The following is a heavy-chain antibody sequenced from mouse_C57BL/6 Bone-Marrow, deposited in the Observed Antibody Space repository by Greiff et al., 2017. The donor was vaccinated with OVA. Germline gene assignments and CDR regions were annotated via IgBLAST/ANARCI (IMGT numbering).Heavy chain of an antibody. CDR3: ARSTILGEDY. CDR1: GYTFTDYY. Sequence: VQLQQSGAELVRPGASVKLSCKASGYTFTDYYINWVKQRPGQGLEWIARIYPGSGNTYYNEKFKGKDTLTAEKSSSTAYMQLSSLTSEDSAVYFCARSTILGEDYWGQGTTLTVSS. J-gene: IGHJ2*01. V-gene: IGHV1-76*01. CDR2: IYPGSGNT. D-gene: IGHD4-1*01.